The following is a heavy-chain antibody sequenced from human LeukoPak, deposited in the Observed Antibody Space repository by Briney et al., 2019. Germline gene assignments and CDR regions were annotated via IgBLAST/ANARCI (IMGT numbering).Heavy chain of an antibody. CDR1: GGSISSYY. CDR3: ARTRYDSSPYYFDY. D-gene: IGHD3-22*01. CDR2: IYYSGST. V-gene: IGHV4-59*01. J-gene: IGHJ4*02. Sequence: PSETLSLTCTVSGGSISSYYWSWIRQPPGKGLEWSGYIYYSGSTNYNPSLKSRVTISVDTSKNQFSLKLSSVTAADTAVYYCARTRYDSSPYYFDYWGQGTLVTVPS.